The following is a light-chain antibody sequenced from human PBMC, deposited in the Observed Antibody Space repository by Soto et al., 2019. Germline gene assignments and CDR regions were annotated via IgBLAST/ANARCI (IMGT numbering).Light chain of an antibody. Sequence: DIQMTQSPSTLSASVGDRVTITCRASQSISSWLAWYQHKPGKAPNLLIYKASSLESGVPSRFSGSGSGTEFTLTVSSLQPDDFATYYCQQYDSYPLTFGGGNKVEIK. V-gene: IGKV1-5*03. J-gene: IGKJ4*01. CDR3: QQYDSYPLT. CDR2: KAS. CDR1: QSISSW.